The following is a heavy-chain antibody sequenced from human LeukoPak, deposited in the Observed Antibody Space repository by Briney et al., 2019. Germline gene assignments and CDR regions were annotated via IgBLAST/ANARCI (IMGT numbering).Heavy chain of an antibody. CDR1: GYTFTGYY. D-gene: IGHD3-3*01. CDR3: ARGHRNVGLRFLEWLPGDY. J-gene: IGHJ4*02. CDR2: INPNSSGT. Sequence: ASVKVSCKASGYTFTGYYMHWVRQAPGQGLEWMGRINPNSSGTNYAQKFQGRVTMTRDTSISTAYMELSRLRSDDTAVYYCARGHRNVGLRFLEWLPGDYWGQGTLVTVSS. V-gene: IGHV1-2*06.